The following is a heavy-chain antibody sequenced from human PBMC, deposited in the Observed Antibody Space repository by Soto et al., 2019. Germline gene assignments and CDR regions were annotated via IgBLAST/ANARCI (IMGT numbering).Heavy chain of an antibody. CDR2: IYYSGST. V-gene: IGHV4-31*03. Sequence: QVQLQESGPGVVKPSQTLSLTCTVSGGSISSGGYYWSWIRQHPGKGLEWIGYIYYSGSTYYNPSLKSRVTISVDTSKNHFSLKLSSVTAADTAVYYCARASSTRGYSYGYWFDPWGQGTLVTVSS. J-gene: IGHJ5*02. CDR1: GGSISSGGYY. CDR3: ARASSTRGYSYGYWFDP. D-gene: IGHD5-18*01.